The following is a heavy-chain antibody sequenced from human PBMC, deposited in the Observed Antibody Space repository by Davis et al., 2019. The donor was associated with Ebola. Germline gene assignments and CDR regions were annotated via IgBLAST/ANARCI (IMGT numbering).Heavy chain of an antibody. CDR2: ISTYNGNT. V-gene: IGHV1-18*01. J-gene: IGHJ4*02. CDR1: GGTFSSYA. Sequence: ASVKVSCKASGGTFSSYAISWVRQAPGQGLEWMGWISTYNGNTNYAQKLQGRVTVTTDTSTSTAYMELRSLRSDDTAVYYCARGVHSNGYYPNDYWGQGTLVTVSS. CDR3: ARGVHSNGYYPNDY. D-gene: IGHD3-22*01.